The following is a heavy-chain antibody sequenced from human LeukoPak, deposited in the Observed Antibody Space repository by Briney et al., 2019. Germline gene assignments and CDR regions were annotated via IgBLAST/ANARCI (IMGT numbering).Heavy chain of an antibody. CDR1: GGSISSGDYY. CDR3: ASFYTDYALLDY. D-gene: IGHD4-17*01. CDR2: THYSGST. J-gene: IGHJ4*02. V-gene: IGHV4-30-4*01. Sequence: SETLSLTCTVSGGSISSGDYYWSWIRQPPGKGLEWIGYTHYSGSTYYNPSLESRVTISVDTSKHQFSLKLSSVTAADTAVYYCASFYTDYALLDYWGQGTLVTVSS.